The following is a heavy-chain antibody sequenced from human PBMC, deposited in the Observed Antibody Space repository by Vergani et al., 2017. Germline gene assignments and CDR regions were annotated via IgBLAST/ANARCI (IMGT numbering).Heavy chain of an antibody. CDR1: GFTFSSYA. Sequence: EVQLLESGGGLVQPGGSLRLSCAASGFTFSSYAMSWVRQAPGKGLEWVSAISGSGGSTYYADSVKGRFTISRDNSKNTLYLQMNSLRAEDTAVYYCARASSYGSGPGDYWGQGTLVTVSS. V-gene: IGHV3-23*01. CDR2: ISGSGGST. J-gene: IGHJ4*02. D-gene: IGHD3-10*01. CDR3: ARASSYGSGPGDY.